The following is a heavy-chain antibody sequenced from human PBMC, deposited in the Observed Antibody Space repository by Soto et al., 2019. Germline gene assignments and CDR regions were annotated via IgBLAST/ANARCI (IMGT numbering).Heavy chain of an antibody. CDR1: GDSMRSGDYY. CDR2: IYYSGNT. D-gene: IGHD3-9*01. J-gene: IGHJ4*02. CDR3: ARLTFFDIFSGYHFDY. Sequence: SETLSLTCTVSGDSMRSGDYYWSWIRQPPGKGLEWIGHIYYSGNTHYSPSLKSRIAISMDTSRNQFSLNLTSVTAADTAVYYCARLTFFDIFSGYHFDYWGQGTLVTVSS. V-gene: IGHV4-30-4*01.